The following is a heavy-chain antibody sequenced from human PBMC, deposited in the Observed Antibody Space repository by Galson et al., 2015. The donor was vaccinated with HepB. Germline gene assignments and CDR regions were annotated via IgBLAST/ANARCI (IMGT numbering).Heavy chain of an antibody. CDR1: GFTVSSNY. Sequence: SLRLSCAASGFTVSSNYMSWVRQAPGKGLEWLSSISGDSTYMYYADSVKGRFTISRDNAKNSLYLQMNSLRAEDTAVYYCAKAGWGSGAYYYYGMDAWGQGTTVTVSS. D-gene: IGHD3-10*01. V-gene: IGHV3-21*04. CDR3: AKAGWGSGAYYYYGMDA. J-gene: IGHJ6*02. CDR2: ISGDSTYM.